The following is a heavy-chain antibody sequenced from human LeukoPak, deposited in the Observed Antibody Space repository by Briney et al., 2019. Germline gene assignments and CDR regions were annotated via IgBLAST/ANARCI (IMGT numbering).Heavy chain of an antibody. CDR3: AKSSLVGEYYYYFDY. Sequence: GRSLRLSCAASGFTFDDYAMHWVRQARGKGLEWVSGISWNSGSIGYADSVKGRFTISRDNAKNSLYLQMNSLRAEDTALYYCAKSSLVGEYYYYFDYWGQGTLVTVSS. V-gene: IGHV3-9*01. CDR1: GFTFDDYA. J-gene: IGHJ4*02. D-gene: IGHD2/OR15-2a*01. CDR2: ISWNSGSI.